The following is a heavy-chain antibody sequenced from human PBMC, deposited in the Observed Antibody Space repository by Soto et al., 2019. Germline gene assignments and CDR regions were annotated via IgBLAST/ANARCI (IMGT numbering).Heavy chain of an antibody. D-gene: IGHD1-26*01. CDR1: GFTFSSYE. J-gene: IGHJ4*02. CDR3: ARDRLYIVGATGDY. V-gene: IGHV3-48*03. Sequence: EVQLVESGGGLVQPGGSLRLSCAASGFTFSSYEMNWVRQAPGKGLEWVSYISSSGSTIYYADSVKGRFTISRDNAKNSLSLQMNSLRAEDTAVYYCARDRLYIVGATGDYWGQGTLVTVSS. CDR2: ISSSGSTI.